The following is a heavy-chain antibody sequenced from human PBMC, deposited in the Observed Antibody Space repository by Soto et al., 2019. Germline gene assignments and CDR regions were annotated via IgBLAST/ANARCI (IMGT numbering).Heavy chain of an antibody. V-gene: IGHV4-34*01. D-gene: IGHD3-3*01. J-gene: IGHJ4*02. CDR2: INHSGST. Sequence: TSETLSLTCAVYGGSFSGYYWSWIRQPPGKGLEWIGEINHSGSTNYNPSLKSRVTISVDTSKNQFSLKLSSVTAADTAVYYCAREGPDFWSGYVDYWGQGTLVTVSS. CDR3: AREGPDFWSGYVDY. CDR1: GGSFSGYY.